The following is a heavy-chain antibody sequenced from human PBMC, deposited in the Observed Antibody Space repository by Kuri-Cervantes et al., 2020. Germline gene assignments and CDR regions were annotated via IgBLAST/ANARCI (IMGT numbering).Heavy chain of an antibody. CDR1: GGSVSSGGYY. Sequence: SETLSLTCTVSGGSVSSGGYYWSWIRQPPGKGLEWIGYIYYSGSTNYNPSLKSRVTISVDTSKNQFSLKLSSVTAADTAVYYCARAFGGYSGYDNGLDYWGQGTLVPSPQ. J-gene: IGHJ4*02. CDR3: ARAFGGYSGYDNGLDY. CDR2: IYYSGST. V-gene: IGHV4-61*08. D-gene: IGHD5-12*01.